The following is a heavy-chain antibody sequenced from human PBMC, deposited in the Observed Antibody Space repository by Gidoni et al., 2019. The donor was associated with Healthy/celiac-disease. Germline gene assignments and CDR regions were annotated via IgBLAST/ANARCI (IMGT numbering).Heavy chain of an antibody. D-gene: IGHD2-21*01. CDR1: GGSMSSYY. J-gene: IGHJ4*02. CDR3: ARGRTYSYY. CDR2: IYSNGKL. Sequence: QVQLQESGPGLVKSSETLSLTCIVSGGSMSSYYWTWIRQPPGKGLEWIGYIYSNGKLDYNPSLKSRSTISVDTSRSQFSLKCNSVTAADTAVYYCARGRTYSYYWGQGTLVTVSS. V-gene: IGHV4-59*01.